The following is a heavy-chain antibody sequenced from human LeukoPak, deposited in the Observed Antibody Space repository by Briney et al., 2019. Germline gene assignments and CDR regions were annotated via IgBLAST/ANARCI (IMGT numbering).Heavy chain of an antibody. CDR2: ISSSGSAI. V-gene: IGHV3-11*04. CDR1: GSTFSDYY. D-gene: IGHD6-6*01. Sequence: GGSLRLSCAASGSTFSDYYMSWIRQAPGEGLEWVSYISSSGSAIYYADSVKGRFTISRDNAKNSLSLQMNSLRAEDTAVYYCARPKRPYSYYYMDVWGKGTTVTVSS. J-gene: IGHJ6*03. CDR3: ARPKRPYSYYYMDV.